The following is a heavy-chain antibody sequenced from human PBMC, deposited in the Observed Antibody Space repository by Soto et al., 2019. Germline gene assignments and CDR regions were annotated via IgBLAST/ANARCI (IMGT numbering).Heavy chain of an antibody. V-gene: IGHV4-59*01. CDR3: ARVNTAMVRGRYYFDY. Sequence: PSETLSLTCTVSGGSISSYYWIWIRQPPGKGLEWIGYIYYSGSTNYNPSLKSRVTISVDTSKNQFSLKLSSVTAADTAVYYCARVNTAMVRGRYYFDYWGQGTLVTVSS. CDR1: GGSISSYY. J-gene: IGHJ4*02. CDR2: IYYSGST. D-gene: IGHD5-18*01.